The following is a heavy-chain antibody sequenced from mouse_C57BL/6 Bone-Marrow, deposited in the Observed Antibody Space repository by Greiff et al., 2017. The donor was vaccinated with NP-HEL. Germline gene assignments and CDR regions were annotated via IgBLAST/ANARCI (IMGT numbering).Heavy chain of an antibody. J-gene: IGHJ3*01. CDR2: IYPGDGDT. Sequence: VQLQQSGAELVKPGASVKISCKASGYAFSSYWMNWVKQRPGKGLEWIGQIYPGDGDTNYNGKVKGKATLTADKSSSTAYMQLSSLTSEDSAVYCCATYGSSPGWFAYWGQGTLVTVSA. CDR1: GYAFSSYW. V-gene: IGHV1-80*01. D-gene: IGHD1-1*01. CDR3: ATYGSSPGWFAY.